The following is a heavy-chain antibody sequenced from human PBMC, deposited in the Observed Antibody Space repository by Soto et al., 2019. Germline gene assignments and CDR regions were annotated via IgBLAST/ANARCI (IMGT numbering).Heavy chain of an antibody. J-gene: IGHJ6*02. CDR2: IYPCDSDT. CDR3: ARSRRGAYSSGWYSPSGYYISGIDV. Sequence: GESLKISCEASGYSFTTYWMGWVRQMPGKGLEWMGIIYPCDSDTKYSPSLQGQVSISADTSISTAYLQWTSLKASDTAMYYCARSRRGAYSSGWYSPSGYYISGIDVWGQGTKVTVSS. V-gene: IGHV5-51*01. CDR1: GYSFTTYW. D-gene: IGHD6-19*01.